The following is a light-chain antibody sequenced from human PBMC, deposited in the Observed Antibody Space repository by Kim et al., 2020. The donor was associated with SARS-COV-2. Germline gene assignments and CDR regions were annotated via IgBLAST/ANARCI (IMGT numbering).Light chain of an antibody. CDR2: TAS. CDR1: QSIDDH. CDR3: QKSHTIPMT. V-gene: IGKV1-39*01. Sequence: DIQMTQSPPSLSASVGDTVTITCRASQSIDDHLSWFQQKPGKAPKHLIFTASSLQSGVPPRFSGSGSGTDLTLTIYSLQPEDFASYFCQKSHTIPMTVGQGKRLEIK. J-gene: IGKJ5*01.